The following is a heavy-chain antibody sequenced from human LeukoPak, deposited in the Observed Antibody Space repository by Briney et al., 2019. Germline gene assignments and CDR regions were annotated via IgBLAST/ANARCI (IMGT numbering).Heavy chain of an antibody. Sequence: SQTLSLTCAISGDSVSSNSAAWNWIRQSPSRGLEWLGRTYYNSKWYNDYAVSVKSRITINPDTSKNQFSLQLISVTAADTAVYYCARRSPYGDYGHYYYYMDVWGKGTTVTISS. CDR2: TYYNSKWYN. J-gene: IGHJ6*03. V-gene: IGHV6-1*01. CDR3: ARRSPYGDYGHYYYYMDV. D-gene: IGHD4-17*01. CDR1: GDSVSSNSAA.